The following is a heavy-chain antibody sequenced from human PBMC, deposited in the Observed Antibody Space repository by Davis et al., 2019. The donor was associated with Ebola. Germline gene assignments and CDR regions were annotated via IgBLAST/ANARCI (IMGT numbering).Heavy chain of an antibody. Sequence: PGGSLRLSCAASGFTFSDYYMSWIRQAPGKGLEWVSYISSSGSTIYYADSVKGRFTISRDNAKNSLYLQMNSLRAEDTAVYYCARDPYSSSWNDAFDIWGQGTMVTVSS. CDR2: ISSSGSTI. CDR1: GFTFSDYY. J-gene: IGHJ3*02. D-gene: IGHD6-13*01. CDR3: ARDPYSSSWNDAFDI. V-gene: IGHV3-11*01.